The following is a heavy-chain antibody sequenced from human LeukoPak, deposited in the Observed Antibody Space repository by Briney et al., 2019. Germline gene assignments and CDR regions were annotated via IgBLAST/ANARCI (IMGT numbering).Heavy chain of an antibody. CDR3: ARKRDGYN. V-gene: IGHV4-34*01. J-gene: IGHJ4*02. Sequence: PSETLSLTCAVYGGSFSGYYWSWIRQPPGKGLEWIGEINHSGSTNYNPSLKSRVTISVDTSKNQFSLKLSSVTAADTAVYYCARKRDGYNWGQGTLVTVSS. CDR2: INHSGST. D-gene: IGHD5-24*01. CDR1: GGSFSGYY.